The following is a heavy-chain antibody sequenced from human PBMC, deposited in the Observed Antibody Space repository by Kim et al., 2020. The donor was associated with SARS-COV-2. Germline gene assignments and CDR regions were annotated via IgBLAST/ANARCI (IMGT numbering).Heavy chain of an antibody. CDR2: INHSGST. J-gene: IGHJ2*01. Sequence: SETLSLTCAVYGGSFSGYYWSWIRQPPGKGLEWIGEINHSGSTNYNPSLKSRVTISVDTSKNQFSLKLSSVTAADTAVYYCARSSLLLWFGELSRSRYWYVDLWGRGSLVSGSS. CDR3: ARSSLLLWFGELSRSRYWYVDL. D-gene: IGHD3-10*01. V-gene: IGHV4-34*01. CDR1: GGSFSGYY.